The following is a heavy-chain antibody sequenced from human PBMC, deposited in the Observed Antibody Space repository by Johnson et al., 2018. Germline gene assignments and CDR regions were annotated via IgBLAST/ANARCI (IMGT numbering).Heavy chain of an antibody. Sequence: VQLVQSGGVVVQPGGSLRLSCAASGFTFDDYAMHWVRQAPGKGLEWVSLISWDGGSTYYADSVKGRFAISRDNSKNSLFLQRNSLRAEDTALYYCAKAGTRGYSGYGYYYMDVWGKGTTVTVSS. J-gene: IGHJ6*03. CDR3: AKAGTRGYSGYGYYYMDV. V-gene: IGHV3-43D*03. CDR2: ISWDGGST. CDR1: GFTFDDYA. D-gene: IGHD5-12*01.